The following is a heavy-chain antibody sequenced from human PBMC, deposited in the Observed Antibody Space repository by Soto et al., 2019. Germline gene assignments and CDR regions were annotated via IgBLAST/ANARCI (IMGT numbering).Heavy chain of an antibody. CDR3: ARGRILWFGESVNWFDP. D-gene: IGHD3-10*01. J-gene: IGHJ5*02. V-gene: IGHV4-34*01. CDR2: INHSGST. CDR1: GGSFSGYY. Sequence: SETMSLTCAVYGGSFSGYYWSWIRQPPGKGLEWIGEINHSGSTNYNPSLKSRVTISVDTSKNQFSLKLSSVTAADTAVYYCARGRILWFGESVNWFDPWGQGTLVTVSS.